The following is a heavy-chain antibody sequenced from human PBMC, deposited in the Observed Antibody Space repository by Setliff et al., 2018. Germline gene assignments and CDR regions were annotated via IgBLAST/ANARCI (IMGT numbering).Heavy chain of an antibody. D-gene: IGHD3-16*01. CDR1: GGSISGYY. Sequence: SETLSLTCSVSGGSISGYYWSWLRQPPGKGLECIGYIYNNGRTNYHPALKRRVTMSVDTSKNQLSLTLRSVTAADTAVYYCARDWRGETVNLGYMDVWGKGTTVTVSS. V-gene: IGHV4-4*08. J-gene: IGHJ6*03. CDR3: ARDWRGETVNLGYMDV. CDR2: IYNNGRT.